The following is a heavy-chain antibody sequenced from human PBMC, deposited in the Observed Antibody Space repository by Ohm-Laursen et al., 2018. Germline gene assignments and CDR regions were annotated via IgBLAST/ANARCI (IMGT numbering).Heavy chain of an antibody. J-gene: IGHJ4*02. V-gene: IGHV2-5*01. Sequence: PTQTLTLTSTFSGFSLSTYGVGVGWIRQPPGKALEWLALIYWNDDERYSPSLQSRLTITKDTSKNQVFLTMTNVDPVDTATYYCGHSGSSSPIKYWGQGTLVTVSS. CDR2: IYWNDDE. CDR1: GFSLSTYGVG. CDR3: GHSGSSSPIKY. D-gene: IGHD2-2*01.